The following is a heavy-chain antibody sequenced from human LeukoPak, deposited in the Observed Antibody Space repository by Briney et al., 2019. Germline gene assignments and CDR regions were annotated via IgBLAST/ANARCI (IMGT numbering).Heavy chain of an antibody. CDR1: CSSNTRGHY. J-gene: IGHJ6*03. CDR2: IYHSGSN. Sequence: SDTLSLTCTVSCSSNTRGHYWGWTPQPPGKGLEWIGAIYHSGSNYYNPSLKSRVAISVDTSKNQFSLRLTSVSAADTAVYYCAKSAPYYYHYVDVWGTGTTVTVSS. CDR3: AKSAPYYYHYVDV. V-gene: IGHV4-38-2*02.